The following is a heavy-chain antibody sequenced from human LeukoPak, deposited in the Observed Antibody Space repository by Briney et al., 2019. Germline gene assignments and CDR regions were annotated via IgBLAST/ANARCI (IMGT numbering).Heavy chain of an antibody. J-gene: IGHJ4*02. CDR1: GFPFSTYA. CDR2: VTGSGANS. D-gene: IGHD4-17*01. Sequence: PGGSLRLSCAASGFPFSTYAMNWVRQAPGKGLEWVSAVTGSGANSYYADSVKGRFTVPRDNSKNMVYLQMSSLRAEDTALYYCAKSDYGYYFDSWGQGTLVTVSS. V-gene: IGHV3-23*01. CDR3: AKSDYGYYFDS.